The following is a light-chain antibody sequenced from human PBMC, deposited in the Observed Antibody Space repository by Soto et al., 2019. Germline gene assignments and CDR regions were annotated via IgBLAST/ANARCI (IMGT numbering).Light chain of an antibody. Sequence: EVGMTQSPGTLSVSPGERATLSCSASQSVGNDLAWYQHKPGQAPRLLIYGASTRASGIPARISGSGSGSDFSITISSLQSEDVAVYYCQQYNNWPPATFGGGTKVEIK. V-gene: IGKV3-15*01. CDR1: QSVGND. J-gene: IGKJ4*01. CDR3: QQYNNWPPAT. CDR2: GAS.